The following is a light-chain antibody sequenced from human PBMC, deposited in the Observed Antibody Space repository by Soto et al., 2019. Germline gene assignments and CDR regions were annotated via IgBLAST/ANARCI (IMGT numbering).Light chain of an antibody. Sequence: QAVVTQPPSASGTPGQRVTISCSGSSSNIGNNYISWYQQLPGTAPKLLLYDDNKRHSGIPARFSASKSGTSATLDITGLQTGDEASYYCGTWDSSLNVWMFGGGTKVTVL. V-gene: IGLV1-51*01. CDR2: DDN. J-gene: IGLJ3*02. CDR1: SSNIGNNY. CDR3: GTWDSSLNVWM.